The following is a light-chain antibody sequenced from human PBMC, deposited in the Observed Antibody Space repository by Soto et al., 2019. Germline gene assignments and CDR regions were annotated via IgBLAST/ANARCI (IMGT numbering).Light chain of an antibody. V-gene: IGKV1-5*01. CDR1: QSINRC. Sequence: DIQMTQSPSTLSASVGDRVTITCRASQSINRCLAWYQQKPGKAPRLLIYDASSLESGVPSRFSGSGSGTEFTLTISSLQPDDFATYYCQEYNNYLWTFGQGTKVDIK. CDR3: QEYNNYLWT. CDR2: DAS. J-gene: IGKJ1*01.